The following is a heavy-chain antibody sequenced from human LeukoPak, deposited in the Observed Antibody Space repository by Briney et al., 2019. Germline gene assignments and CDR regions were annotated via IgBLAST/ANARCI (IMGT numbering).Heavy chain of an antibody. D-gene: IGHD6-19*01. Sequence: PGGSLRLSCAASGFTFSSYAMHWVRQAPGKGLEWVAVISYDGSNKYYADSVKGRFTISRDNSKNTLYLQMNSLRAEDTAVYYCARGGGWYSNWFDPWGQGTLVTVSS. CDR3: ARGGGWYSNWFDP. J-gene: IGHJ5*02. V-gene: IGHV3-30*14. CDR2: ISYDGSNK. CDR1: GFTFSSYA.